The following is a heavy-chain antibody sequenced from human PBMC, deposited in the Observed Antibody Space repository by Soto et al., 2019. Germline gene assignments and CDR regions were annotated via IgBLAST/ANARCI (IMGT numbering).Heavy chain of an antibody. CDR1: GGSISSGDYY. Sequence: QVQLQESGPGLVKPSQTLSLTCTVSGGSISSGDYYWSWIRQPPGKGLEWIGYIYYSGSTYYNPSLNLVDNTSVDTSKNQFSLKLSSVTDADPAVYSSDRSPPVGSRLDPWGQGTIVTASS. CDR3: DRSPPVGSRLDP. V-gene: IGHV4-30-4*01. CDR2: IYYSGST. D-gene: IGHD6-13*01. J-gene: IGHJ5*02.